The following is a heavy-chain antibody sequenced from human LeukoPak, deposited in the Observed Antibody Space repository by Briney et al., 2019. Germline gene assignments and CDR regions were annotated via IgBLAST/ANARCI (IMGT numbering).Heavy chain of an antibody. V-gene: IGHV4-59*01. CDR3: ARDSGSSPTFDY. CDR2: IHYSGSS. CDR1: GGSISSYY. Sequence: SETLSLTCTVSGGSISSYYWSWIRQPPGKGLEWIGYIHYSGSSNYNPSLKSRVTISVDTSKNQISLKLRFVTAADTAVYYCARDSGSSPTFDYWGQGTLVTVSS. J-gene: IGHJ4*02. D-gene: IGHD6-13*01.